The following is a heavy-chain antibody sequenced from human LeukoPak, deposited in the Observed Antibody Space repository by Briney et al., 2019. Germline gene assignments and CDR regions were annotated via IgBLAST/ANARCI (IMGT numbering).Heavy chain of an antibody. CDR2: IKQDGSEK. Sequence: GGSLRLSCAASGFTFRSYWMNWVRQAPGKGLEWVANIKQDGSEKYYVDSMNGRFTISRDNAKNSLYLQMNSLRAEDTALYYCAKEYSGGSCYDYWGQGTLVTVSS. J-gene: IGHJ4*02. CDR3: AKEYSGGSCYDY. D-gene: IGHD2-15*01. V-gene: IGHV3-7*03. CDR1: GFTFRSYW.